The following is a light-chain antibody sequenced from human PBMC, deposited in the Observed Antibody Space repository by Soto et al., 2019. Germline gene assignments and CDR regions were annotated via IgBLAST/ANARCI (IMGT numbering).Light chain of an antibody. J-gene: IGKJ5*01. V-gene: IGKV3-20*01. CDR3: QQYGYSPIT. CDR2: GAS. Sequence: TPSPVTLSVSQRETATFSCRASQNISRSLAWYQQKPGQAPRLLIYGASSRATGSPDRFSGGGSGTDFTLTISRLEPEDFAVYYCQQYGYSPITFGQGTRLEIK. CDR1: QNISRS.